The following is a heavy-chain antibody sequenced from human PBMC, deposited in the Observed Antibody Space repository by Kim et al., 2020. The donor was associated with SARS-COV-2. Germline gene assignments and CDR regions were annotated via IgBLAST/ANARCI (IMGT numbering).Heavy chain of an antibody. CDR2: NI. CDR3: ARDLLHSGYDY. J-gene: IGHJ4*02. V-gene: IGHV1-3*01. D-gene: IGHD5-12*01. Sequence: NIKYSQTFQGRANLTWDTSASTAYMELRALTSEDTAVYYCARDLLHSGYDYWGQGTLVTVSS.